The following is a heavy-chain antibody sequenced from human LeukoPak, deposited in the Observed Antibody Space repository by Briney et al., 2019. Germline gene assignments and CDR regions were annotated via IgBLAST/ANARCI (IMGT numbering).Heavy chain of an antibody. CDR2: ISGSGGST. CDR3: AREDILTGLGGAFDI. J-gene: IGHJ3*02. V-gene: IGHV3-23*01. CDR1: GFTFSSYA. Sequence: PGGSPRLSCAASGFTFSSYAMSWVRQAPGKGLEWVSAISGSGGSTYYADSVKGRFTISRDNSKNTLYLQMNSLRAEDTAVYYCAREDILTGLGGAFDIWGQGTMVTVSS. D-gene: IGHD3-9*01.